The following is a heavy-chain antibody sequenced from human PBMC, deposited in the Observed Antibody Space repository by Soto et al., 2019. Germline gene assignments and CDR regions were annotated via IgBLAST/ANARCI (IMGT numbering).Heavy chain of an antibody. V-gene: IGHV1-46*01. D-gene: IGHD2-2*02. CDR2: INPSGGTT. CDR1: GYTFTNYY. J-gene: IGHJ5*02. CDR3: ARRYCVNNNCYSNTYDL. Sequence: QVQLVQSGAEVKKPGASVKVSCKASGYTFTNYYMHWVRQAPGQGLEWMGIINPSGGTTSCAQKFRGRLTIPRDTATSPVYTERSSRRCEDTAVYYCARRYCVNNNCYSNTYDLWGQGTLVTVSS.